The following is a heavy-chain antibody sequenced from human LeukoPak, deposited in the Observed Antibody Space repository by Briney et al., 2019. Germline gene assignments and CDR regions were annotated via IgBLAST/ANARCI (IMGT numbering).Heavy chain of an antibody. CDR2: ISGSGGST. CDR1: GFTFSSYG. V-gene: IGHV3-23*01. J-gene: IGHJ6*03. Sequence: GGTLRLSCAASGFTFSSYGMSWVRQAPGKGLEWVSAISGSGGSTYYADSVKGRFTISRDNSKNTLYLQMNSLRAEDTAVYYCAKDKIENYYMDVWGKGTTVTVSS. CDR3: AKDKIENYYMDV. D-gene: IGHD5-24*01.